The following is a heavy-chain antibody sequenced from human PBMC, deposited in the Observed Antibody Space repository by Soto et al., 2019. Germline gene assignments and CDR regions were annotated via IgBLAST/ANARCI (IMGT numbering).Heavy chain of an antibody. J-gene: IGHJ6*03. Sequence: VQLVESGGGLVQPGRSLRLSCAASGFTFDDYAMHWVRQAPGKGLEWVSGISWNSGSIGYADSVKGRFTISRDNAKNSLYLQMNSLRAEDTALYYCAKDISPVIESGYMDVWGKGTTVTVSS. D-gene: IGHD3-16*02. CDR2: ISWNSGSI. V-gene: IGHV3-9*01. CDR3: AKDISPVIESGYMDV. CDR1: GFTFDDYA.